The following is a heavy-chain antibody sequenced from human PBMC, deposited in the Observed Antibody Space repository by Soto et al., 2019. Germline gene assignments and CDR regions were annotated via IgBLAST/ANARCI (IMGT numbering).Heavy chain of an antibody. CDR2: ISYDGSNK. V-gene: IGHV3-30-3*01. J-gene: IGHJ4*02. CDR1: GFTFSSYA. CDR3: ARDYSYGTNSPDF. D-gene: IGHD5-18*01. Sequence: QVQVVESGGGVVQPGRSLRLSCAASGFTFSSYAMHWVRQAPGKGLEWVAVISYDGSNKYYADSVKGRITISRDNSKNALYLQMNSLRAEDTAVYYCARDYSYGTNSPDFWGQGTLVTVSS.